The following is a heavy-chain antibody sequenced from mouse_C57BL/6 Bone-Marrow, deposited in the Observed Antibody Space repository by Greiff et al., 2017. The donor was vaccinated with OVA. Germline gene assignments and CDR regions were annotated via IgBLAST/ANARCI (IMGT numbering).Heavy chain of an antibody. J-gene: IGHJ4*01. D-gene: IGHD1-2*01. Sequence: EVQLVESGGGLVKPGGSLKLSCAASGFTFSSYTMSWVRRTPEQRLEWVATISGGGGNTYYPDSVKGRFTISRDNAKNTLYLQRSSLGSEDADLYYCARPLGGNAMDYWGQGTSVTVSS. CDR2: ISGGGGNT. CDR3: ARPLGGNAMDY. CDR1: GFTFSSYT. V-gene: IGHV5-9*01.